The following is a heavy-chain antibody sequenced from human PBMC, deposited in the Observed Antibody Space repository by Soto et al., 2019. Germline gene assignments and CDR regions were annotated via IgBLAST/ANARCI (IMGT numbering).Heavy chain of an antibody. CDR2: IYYSGST. Sequence: SETLSLTCTVSGGSISSGGYYWSWIRQHPGKGLEWIGYIYYSGSTYYNPSLKSRVTISVDTSKNQFSLKLSSVTAADTAVYYCARDCSGGSCYSGAGYGMDVWGQGTTVTVS. CDR3: ARDCSGGSCYSGAGYGMDV. J-gene: IGHJ6*02. D-gene: IGHD2-15*01. CDR1: GGSISSGGYY. V-gene: IGHV4-31*03.